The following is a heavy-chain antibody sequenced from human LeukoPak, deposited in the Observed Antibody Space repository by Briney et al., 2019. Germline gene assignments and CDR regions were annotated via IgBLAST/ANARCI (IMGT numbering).Heavy chain of an antibody. D-gene: IGHD6-19*01. V-gene: IGHV4-59*01. CDR1: GGSISSYY. CDR2: IYYSGTT. Sequence: SETLSLTCPVSGGSISSYYWSWIRQPPGKGLEWIGYIYYSGTTNYNPSLKSRVTISVATSKNQFSLNLSSVTAADTAVYYCARGGGGEYSSGWYDYWGQGTLVTVSP. CDR3: ARGGGGEYSSGWYDY. J-gene: IGHJ4*02.